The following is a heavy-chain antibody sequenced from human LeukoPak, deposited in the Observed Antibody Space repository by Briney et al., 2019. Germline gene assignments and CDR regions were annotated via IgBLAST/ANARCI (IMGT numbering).Heavy chain of an antibody. V-gene: IGHV6-1*01. J-gene: IGHJ4*02. CDR3: ARDIYSSGWYHREYYFDY. CDR1: GDSVSSNSAA. CDR2: TYYRSKWYN. Sequence: SQTLSLTCAISGDSVSSNSAAWNWIRQSPSRGLEWLGRTYYRSKWYNDYAVSVKSRITINPDTSKNQFSLQLNSVTPEDTAVYYCARDIYSSGWYHREYYFDYWGQGTLVTVSS. D-gene: IGHD6-19*01.